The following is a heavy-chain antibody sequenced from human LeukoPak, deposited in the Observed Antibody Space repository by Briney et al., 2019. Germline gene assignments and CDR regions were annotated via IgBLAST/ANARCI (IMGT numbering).Heavy chain of an antibody. V-gene: IGHV4-34*01. D-gene: IGHD1-26*01. CDR1: GGSFSGYY. Sequence: SEALSLTCAVYGGSFSGYYWSWIRQPPGKGLEWIGEINHSGSTNYNPSLKSRVTISVDTSKNQFSLKLSSVTAADTAVYYCARAPSGSRFCDYWGQGTLVTVSS. CDR3: ARAPSGSRFCDY. J-gene: IGHJ4*02. CDR2: INHSGST.